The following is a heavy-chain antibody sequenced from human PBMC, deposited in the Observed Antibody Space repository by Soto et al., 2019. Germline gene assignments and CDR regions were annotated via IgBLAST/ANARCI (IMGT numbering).Heavy chain of an antibody. V-gene: IGHV3-74*01. D-gene: IGHD3-22*01. J-gene: IGHJ3*02. CDR2: INSDGSST. CDR3: ASPKGYYYDSSGLIDAFDI. CDR1: GFTFSSYW. Sequence: GGSLRLSCAASGFTFSSYWMYWFRQAPGKGLVWVSRINSDGSSTSYADSVKGRFTISRDNAKNTLYLQMNSLRAEDTAVYYCASPKGYYYDSSGLIDAFDIWGQGTMVTVSS.